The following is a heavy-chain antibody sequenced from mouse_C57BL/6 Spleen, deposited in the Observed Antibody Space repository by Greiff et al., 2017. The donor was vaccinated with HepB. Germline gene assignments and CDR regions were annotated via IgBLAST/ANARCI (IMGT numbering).Heavy chain of an antibody. J-gene: IGHJ4*01. CDR2: INPYNGGT. D-gene: IGHD3-2*02. CDR3: ARMELRLRNYAMDY. Sequence: EVKLQESGPVLVKPGASVKMSCKASGYTFTDYYMNWVKQSHGKSLEWIGVINPYNGGTSYNQKFKGKATLTVDKSSSTAYMELNSLTSEDSAVYYCARMELRLRNYAMDYWGQGTSVTVSS. V-gene: IGHV1-19*01. CDR1: GYTFTDYY.